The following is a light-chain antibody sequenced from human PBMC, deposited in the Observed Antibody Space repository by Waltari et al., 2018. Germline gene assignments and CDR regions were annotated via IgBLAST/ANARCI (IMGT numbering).Light chain of an antibody. CDR3: SSQSTKNGVI. CDR2: DVN. CDR1: SSDVGGEDS. V-gene: IGLV2-14*03. J-gene: IGLJ2*01. Sequence: QSALTQPASVSGSPGQSITISCTGSSSDVGGEDSVSWYEDHPGQAPKVIIYDVNKRPSGVSDRFSGSKSGNTASLTISGLQAEDEATFYCSSQSTKNGVIFGGGTKVTVL.